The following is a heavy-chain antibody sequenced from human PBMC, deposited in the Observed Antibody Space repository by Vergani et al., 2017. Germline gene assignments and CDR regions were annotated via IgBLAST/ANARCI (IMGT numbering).Heavy chain of an antibody. D-gene: IGHD3-10*01. CDR3: AREEGYYYGSGSYFYNWFDP. CDR2: IYYSGST. J-gene: IGHJ5*02. CDR1: GGSISSGDYY. Sequence: QVQLQESGPGLVKPSQTLSLTCTVSGGSISSGDYYWSWIRQTPGKGLEWIGYIYYSGSTYYNPSLKSRVTISVDTSKNQFSLKLSSVTAADTAVYYCAREEGYYYGSGSYFYNWFDPWGQGTLVTVSS. V-gene: IGHV4-30-4*08.